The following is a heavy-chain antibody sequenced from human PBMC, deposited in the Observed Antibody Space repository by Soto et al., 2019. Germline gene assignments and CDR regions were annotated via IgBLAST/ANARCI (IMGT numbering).Heavy chain of an antibody. D-gene: IGHD3-10*01. CDR1: GGTFSNDA. V-gene: IGHV1-69*12. CDR3: ATGLRTGNYGMDV. J-gene: IGHJ6*02. CDR2: IIPIFGTT. Sequence: QDQLVQAGAEVKKPGSSVRISCRASGGTFSNDAVSWVRQAPGQGLQWMGGIIPIFGTTHYAQKFQGRVTITADESTATAYMELRSVTSEDTAVYYCATGLRTGNYGMDVWGQGTAVTVSS.